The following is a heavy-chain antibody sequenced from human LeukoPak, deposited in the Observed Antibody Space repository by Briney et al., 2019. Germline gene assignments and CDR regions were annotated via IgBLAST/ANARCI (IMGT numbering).Heavy chain of an antibody. CDR2: INQNGGVK. Sequence: GGSLRLSCAASGFRFSTFWMSWVRQAPGKGLDWVANINQNGGVKHYADSVKGRFTISRDSAKNSLYLQTTSLRADDTAVYYCATSDDAAGTSWGQGTLVTVSS. D-gene: IGHD6-25*01. CDR1: GFRFSTFW. J-gene: IGHJ5*02. CDR3: ATSDDAAGTS. V-gene: IGHV3-7*01.